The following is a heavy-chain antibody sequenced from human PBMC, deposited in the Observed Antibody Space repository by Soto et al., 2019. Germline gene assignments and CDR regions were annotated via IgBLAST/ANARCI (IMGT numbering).Heavy chain of an antibody. CDR2: ISNSGTAT. V-gene: IGHV3-23*01. D-gene: IGHD3-16*01. CDR1: GFTFSSTA. Sequence: GGSLRLSCVASGFTFSSTAMSWVCQAPGKGLDWVSAISNSGTATYYADSVKGRFTISRDNSDNTLFLQMSSLSADDTAVYYCTSGGYWGLGTLVTVSS. J-gene: IGHJ4*02. CDR3: TSGGY.